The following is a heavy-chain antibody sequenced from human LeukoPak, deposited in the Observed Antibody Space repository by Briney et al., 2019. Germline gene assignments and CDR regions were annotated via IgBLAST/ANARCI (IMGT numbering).Heavy chain of an antibody. D-gene: IGHD5-18*01. CDR2: INHSGST. CDR1: GGSIRSYDYY. Sequence: SQTLSLTCTVSGGSIRSYDYYWSWIRQPPGKGLEWIGEINHSGSTNYNPSLKSRVTILVDTSKNQFSLKLSSVTAADTAVYYCARGQGYSLFDYWGQGTLVTVSS. J-gene: IGHJ4*02. V-gene: IGHV4-34*01. CDR3: ARGQGYSLFDY.